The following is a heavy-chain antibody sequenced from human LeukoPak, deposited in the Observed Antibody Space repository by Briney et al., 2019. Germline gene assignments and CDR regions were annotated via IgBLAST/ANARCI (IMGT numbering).Heavy chain of an antibody. Sequence: SETLSLTCTVSGGSISSSSYYWGWIRQPPGKGLEWIGSIYYSGSTYCNPSLKSRVTISVDTSKNQFSLKLSSVTAADTAVYYCARANDYGDYAAQPGYYYYMDVWGKGTTVTVSS. J-gene: IGHJ6*03. V-gene: IGHV4-39*07. CDR1: GGSISSSSYY. CDR2: IYYSGST. CDR3: ARANDYGDYAAQPGYYYYMDV. D-gene: IGHD4-17*01.